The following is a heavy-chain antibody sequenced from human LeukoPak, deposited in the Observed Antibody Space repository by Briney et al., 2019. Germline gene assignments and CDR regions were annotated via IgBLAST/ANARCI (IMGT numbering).Heavy chain of an antibody. CDR2: IYHRGTT. Sequence: SETLSLTCTVSGGSISNYFSTWIRQPPGKGLEWIGYIYHRGTTNYNPSLKSRVTISVDTSKNQSSLELRSVTTADTAVYYCARGRNDHGGMFFDYWGQGSLVTVSS. CDR1: GGSISNYF. D-gene: IGHD4-23*01. V-gene: IGHV4-59*01. J-gene: IGHJ4*02. CDR3: ARGRNDHGGMFFDY.